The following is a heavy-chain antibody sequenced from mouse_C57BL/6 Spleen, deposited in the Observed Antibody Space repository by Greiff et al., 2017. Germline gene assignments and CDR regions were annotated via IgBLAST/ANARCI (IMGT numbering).Heavy chain of an antibody. Sequence: VKLQQSGAELARPGASVKLSCKASGYTFTSYGISWVKQRTGQGLEWIGEIYPRSGNTYYNEKFKGKATLTADKSSSTAYMELRSLTSEDSAVYFCAREPHYYGSSHFDYWGQGTTLTVSS. CDR1: GYTFTSYG. D-gene: IGHD1-1*01. J-gene: IGHJ2*01. CDR2: IYPRSGNT. CDR3: AREPHYYGSSHFDY. V-gene: IGHV1-81*01.